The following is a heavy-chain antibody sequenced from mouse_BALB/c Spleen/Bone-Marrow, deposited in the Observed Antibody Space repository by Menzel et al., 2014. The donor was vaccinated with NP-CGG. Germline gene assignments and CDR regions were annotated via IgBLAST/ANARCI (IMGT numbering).Heavy chain of an antibody. CDR3: ARYYLYAMDY. CDR1: GFSLTSYG. Sequence: VQLQESGPGLAAPSQSLSITCTVSGFSLTSYGVHWVRQPPGKGLEWLGVIWAGGSTNYNSALMSRLSISKDNSKSQVFLKMNSLQTDDTAMYYCARYYLYAMDYWGQGTSVTVSS. J-gene: IGHJ4*01. CDR2: IWAGGST. D-gene: IGHD1-1*02. V-gene: IGHV2-9*02.